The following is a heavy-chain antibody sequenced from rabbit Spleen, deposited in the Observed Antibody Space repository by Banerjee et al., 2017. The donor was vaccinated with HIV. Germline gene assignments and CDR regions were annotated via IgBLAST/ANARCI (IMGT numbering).Heavy chain of an antibody. CDR2: IYAGSSGST. CDR3: ARGVNGNGDGYNL. V-gene: IGHV1S40*01. J-gene: IGHJ4*01. Sequence: QSLEESGGDLVKPGASLTLTCTASGFTLSSSYWICWVRQAPGKGLEWIGCIYAGSSGSTYYASWAKGRFTISKTSSTTVTLQMTSLTAADTATYFCARGVNGNGDGYNLWGQGTLVTVS. CDR1: GFTLSSSYW. D-gene: IGHD2-1*01.